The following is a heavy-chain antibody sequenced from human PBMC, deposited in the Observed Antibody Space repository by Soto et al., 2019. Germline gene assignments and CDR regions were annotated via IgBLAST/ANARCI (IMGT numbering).Heavy chain of an antibody. J-gene: IGHJ6*02. CDR3: ARLAIFGVAPYGMGV. V-gene: IGHV4-59*12. Sequence: SETLSLTCTVSGGSISSYYWSWIRQPPGKGLEWIGYIYYSGNTYYNPSLKSRVTISLDTSKNQFSLKLSSVTAADTAVFYCARLAIFGVAPYGMGVWGQGTTVTVSS. CDR1: GGSISSYY. D-gene: IGHD3-3*01. CDR2: IYYSGNT.